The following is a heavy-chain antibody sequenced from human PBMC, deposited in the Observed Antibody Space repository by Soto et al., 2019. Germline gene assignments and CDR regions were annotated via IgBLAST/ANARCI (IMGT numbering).Heavy chain of an antibody. J-gene: IGHJ4*02. D-gene: IGHD6-13*01. CDR3: VRRQYSSSIDY. V-gene: IGHV4-39*01. CDR2: IYYGRST. CDR1: GGSLSSSIYY. Sequence: SETLSLTCTVSGGSLSSSIYYWDWIRQPPGKGLEWIGIIYYGRSTFYNPSLKSLVTISVDTSKNQFSLELTSVTAADTAVYYCVRRQYSSSIDYWGQGTLVTVSS.